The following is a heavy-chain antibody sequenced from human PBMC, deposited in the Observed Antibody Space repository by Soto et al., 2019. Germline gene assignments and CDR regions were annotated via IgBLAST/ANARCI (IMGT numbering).Heavy chain of an antibody. D-gene: IGHD3-10*01. CDR1: GFTFSTYA. CDR2: ISYDGSNK. CDR3: ARGSIYGSVAPYYFDY. J-gene: IGHJ4*01. V-gene: IGHV3-30-3*01. Sequence: QVHLVESGGGVVQPGRSLRLSCAASGFTFSTYAMHWVRQAPGKGLEWVAVISYDGSNKYYADSVKGRFTISRDNSKNTLYLQMNSLRAEDTAMYYCARGSIYGSVAPYYFDYWGHGTLVTVSS.